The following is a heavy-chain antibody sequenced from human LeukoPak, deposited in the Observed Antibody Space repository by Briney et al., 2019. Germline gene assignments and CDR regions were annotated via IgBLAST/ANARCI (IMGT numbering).Heavy chain of an antibody. Sequence: ASVKVSCKASGYTFTSYGINWVRQAPGQGLEWMGWISAYNGNANYAQKVQGRVTMTTDTSTSTAYMELRSLRSDDTAVYYCARDAPYSVLLWFGELPFDYWGQGTLVTVSS. J-gene: IGHJ4*02. CDR1: GYTFTSYG. CDR2: ISAYNGNA. D-gene: IGHD3-10*01. V-gene: IGHV1-18*01. CDR3: ARDAPYSVLLWFGELPFDY.